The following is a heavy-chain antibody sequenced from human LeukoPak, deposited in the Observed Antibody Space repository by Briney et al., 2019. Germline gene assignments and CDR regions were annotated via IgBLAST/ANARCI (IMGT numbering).Heavy chain of an antibody. V-gene: IGHV3-9*01. CDR2: ISWNSGSI. D-gene: IGHD6-19*01. Sequence: GGSLRLSCAASGFTFSSYAMSWVRQAPGKGLEWVSGISWNSGSIGYADSVKGRFTISRDNAKKSLYLQMNSLRDEDTALYYCTKAQWQLRRPAAFDIWGQGTMVTVSS. CDR3: TKAQWQLRRPAAFDI. CDR1: GFTFSSYA. J-gene: IGHJ3*02.